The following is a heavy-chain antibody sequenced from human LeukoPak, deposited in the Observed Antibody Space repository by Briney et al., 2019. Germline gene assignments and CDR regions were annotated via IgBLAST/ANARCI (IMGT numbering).Heavy chain of an antibody. D-gene: IGHD5-18*01. CDR1: GGSISSSSYY. J-gene: IGHJ4*02. CDR2: IYYSGST. Sequence: PSETLSLTCTVSGGSISSSSYYWGWIRQPPGKGLEWLGSIYYSGSTYYNPSLKSRVTISVDTSKNQFALKLSSVTAADTAVYYCARPNLYSYGFSDYWGQGTLVTVSS. CDR3: ARPNLYSYGFSDY. V-gene: IGHV4-39*01.